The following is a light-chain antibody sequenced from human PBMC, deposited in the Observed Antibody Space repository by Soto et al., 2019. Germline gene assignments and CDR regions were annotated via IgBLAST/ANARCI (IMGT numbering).Light chain of an antibody. CDR3: QQLNSYPVT. Sequence: DIQLTQSPSFLSASVGDRVTITCRASQGISSYLAWHQQKPGKAPKLLIYAASTLQSGVPSRFSGSGSGTEFTLTISSLQPEDFATYYCQQLNSYPVTFGQGTKVEIK. CDR2: AAS. CDR1: QGISSY. V-gene: IGKV1-9*01. J-gene: IGKJ1*01.